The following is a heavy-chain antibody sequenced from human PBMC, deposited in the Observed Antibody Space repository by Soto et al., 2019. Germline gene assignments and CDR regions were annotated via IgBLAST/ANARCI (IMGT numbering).Heavy chain of an antibody. V-gene: IGHV4-39*01. CDR1: GGSISTGSYY. J-gene: IGHJ4*02. CDR2: IYYSGST. CDR3: ARQGPHGNCDF. Sequence: SETLSLTCTGSGGSISTGSYYWCCIRQPPGKGLEWIGSIYYSGSTYYNPSLKSRVTISVDTSKNQFSLDLRSVTAADTAVYYFARQGPHGNCDFWGPGSQVTVSS. D-gene: IGHD3-16*01.